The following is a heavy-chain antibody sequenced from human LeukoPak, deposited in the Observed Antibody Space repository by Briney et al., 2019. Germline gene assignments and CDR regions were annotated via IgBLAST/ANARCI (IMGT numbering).Heavy chain of an antibody. CDR3: ARDAPGNTALDY. J-gene: IGHJ4*02. D-gene: IGHD5-18*01. Sequence: GGSLRLSCAASGFTFVSYWMHWVRQAPGKGLVWDSRINGYGSSTDFADSVKGRFTISRDNAKNTLYLQMNSLRAEDTAVYYCARDAPGNTALDYWGQGTLVTVSS. V-gene: IGHV3-74*01. CDR1: GFTFVSYW. CDR2: INGYGSST.